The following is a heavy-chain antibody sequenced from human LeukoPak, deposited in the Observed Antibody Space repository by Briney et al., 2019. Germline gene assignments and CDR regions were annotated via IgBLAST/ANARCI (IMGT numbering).Heavy chain of an antibody. V-gene: IGHV1-69*01. CDR2: IIPIFGTT. J-gene: IGHJ5*02. CDR3: AREVENWFDP. Sequence: ASVKVSCKASGGTFNSYAISWVRQAPGQGLEWMGEIIPIFGTTNYAQKFQGRVTITADESTSTAYMELSSLRSEDTAVYYCAREVENWFDPWGQGNLVTVSS. CDR1: GGTFNSYA.